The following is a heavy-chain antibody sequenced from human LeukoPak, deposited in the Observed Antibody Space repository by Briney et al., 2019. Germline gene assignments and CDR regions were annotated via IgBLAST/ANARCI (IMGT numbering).Heavy chain of an antibody. CDR3: VRVGGRSSIGGDC. V-gene: IGHV3-74*01. CDR2: IKSDGSNS. D-gene: IGHD3-10*01. Sequence: GGSLRLSCAASGFTFSTYWMHWVRHAPGTGLVWISRIKSDGSNSNYADCVKGRFTISRDNAKNTLYLQMNSLRAEDTAVYHCVRVGGRSSIGGDCWGQGTLVTVSS. CDR1: GFTFSTYW. J-gene: IGHJ4*02.